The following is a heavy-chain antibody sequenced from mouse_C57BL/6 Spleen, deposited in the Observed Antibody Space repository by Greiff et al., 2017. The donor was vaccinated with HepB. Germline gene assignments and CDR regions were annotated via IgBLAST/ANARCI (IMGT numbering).Heavy chain of an antibody. CDR1: GYTFTTYP. CDR3: ARRAYYSNYGYFDV. D-gene: IGHD2-5*01. CDR2: FHPYNDDT. J-gene: IGHJ1*03. V-gene: IGHV1-47*01. Sequence: VQLQQSGAELVKPGASVKMSCKASGYTFTTYPIEWMKQNHGKSLEWIVNFHPYNDDTKYNDKFKGKATLTVEKSSSTVDLWLSRLTSDDSAVYYCARRAYYSNYGYFDVWGTGTTVTVSS.